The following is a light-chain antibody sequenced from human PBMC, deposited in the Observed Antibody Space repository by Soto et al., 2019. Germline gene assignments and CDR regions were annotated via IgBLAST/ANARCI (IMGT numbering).Light chain of an antibody. V-gene: IGLV1-40*01. CDR2: GNT. Sequence: QSVLTQPPSVSGAPGQRVTISCTGSSSNIGAGYDVHWYQQRPGTAPKLLIFGNTNRPSGVPDRFSGSKSGTSASLAITGLQAEDEADYYCSSYTSSSPYVFGTGTKVTVL. J-gene: IGLJ1*01. CDR1: SSNIGAGYD. CDR3: SSYTSSSPYV.